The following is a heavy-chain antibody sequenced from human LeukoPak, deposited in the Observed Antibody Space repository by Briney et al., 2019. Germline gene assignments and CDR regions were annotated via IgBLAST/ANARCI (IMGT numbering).Heavy chain of an antibody. V-gene: IGHV7-4-1*02. CDR2: INTNTGNP. J-gene: IGHJ4*02. D-gene: IGHD3-3*01. CDR3: ARVDKKSGEYYDFWSGYYTGYSYFDY. Sequence: GASVKVSCKASGYTFTAYAINWVRQAPGQGLEWMGWINTNTGNPTYAQAFTGRFVFSLDTSVSTAYLQISSLKAEDTAVYYCARVDKKSGEYYDFWSGYYTGYSYFDYWGQGTLVTVSS. CDR1: GYTFTAYA.